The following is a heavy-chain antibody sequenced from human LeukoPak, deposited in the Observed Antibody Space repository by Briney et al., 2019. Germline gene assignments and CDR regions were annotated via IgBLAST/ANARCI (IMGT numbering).Heavy chain of an antibody. V-gene: IGHV3-30-3*01. D-gene: IGHD4-17*01. CDR2: ISYDGSNK. CDR1: GFTFSSYA. CDR3: AALGDYWDY. J-gene: IGHJ4*02. Sequence: TGGSLRLSCAASGFTFSSYAMHWVRQAPGKGLEWVAVISYDGSNKYYADSVKGRFTISRDNSKNTLYLQMNSLRAEDTAVYYCAALGDYWDYWGQGTLVTVSS.